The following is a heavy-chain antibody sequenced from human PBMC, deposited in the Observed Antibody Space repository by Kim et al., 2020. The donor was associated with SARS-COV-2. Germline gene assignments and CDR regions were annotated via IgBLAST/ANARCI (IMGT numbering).Heavy chain of an antibody. CDR2: IYYSGST. Sequence: SETLSLTCTVSGGSISSSSYYWGWIRQPPGKGLEWIGSIYYSGSTYYNPSLKSRVTISVDTSKNQFSLKLSSVTAADTAVYYCARQSQVRGVIITLTMNVVADNSFDPWGQGTLVTVSS. CDR3: ARQSQVRGVIITLTMNVVADNSFDP. V-gene: IGHV4-39*01. CDR1: GGSISSSSYY. J-gene: IGHJ5*02. D-gene: IGHD3-10*01.